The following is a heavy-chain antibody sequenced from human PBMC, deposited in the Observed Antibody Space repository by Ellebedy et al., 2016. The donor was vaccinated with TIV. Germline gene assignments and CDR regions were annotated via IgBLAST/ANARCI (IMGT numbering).Heavy chain of an antibody. CDR1: GYTFAGYY. J-gene: IGHJ4*02. CDR3: AKALSAYDYYVLDF. CDR2: INPNTGAT. Sequence: AASAKVSCKTSGYTFAGYYIHWVRQAPGQGLEWMGWINPNTGATKYAQKFQGRVTMTRATSISTTYTELSSLRSDDAAVYYCAKALSAYDYYVLDFWGQGTLLTVSS. D-gene: IGHD3-10*02. V-gene: IGHV1-2*02.